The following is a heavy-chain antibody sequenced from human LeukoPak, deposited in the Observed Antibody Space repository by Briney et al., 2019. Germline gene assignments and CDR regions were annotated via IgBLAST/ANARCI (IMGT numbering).Heavy chain of an antibody. V-gene: IGHV4-30-2*01. Sequence: SQTLSLTCAVSGGSISSGGYSWSWIRQPPGKGLEWIGYIYHSGSTYYNPSLKSRVTISVDTSKNQFSLKLSSVTAADTAVYYCARVRNWNYVFDYWGQGTLVTVSS. CDR2: IYHSGST. D-gene: IGHD1-7*01. J-gene: IGHJ4*02. CDR3: ARVRNWNYVFDY. CDR1: GGSISSGGYS.